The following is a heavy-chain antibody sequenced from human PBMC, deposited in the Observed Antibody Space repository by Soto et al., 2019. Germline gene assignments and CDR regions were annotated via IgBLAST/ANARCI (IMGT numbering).Heavy chain of an antibody. CDR2: IYYSGST. CDR1: GGSISSYY. Sequence: QVQLQESGPGLVKPSETLSLTCTVSGGSISSYYWSWIRQPPGKGLEWIGYIYYSGSTNYNPSLKSRVTIPVDPSKNQFSLKLSSVTAADTAVYYCARQVGGWAPWYFASWGQGTLVTVSS. V-gene: IGHV4-59*08. J-gene: IGHJ4*02. D-gene: IGHD6-19*01. CDR3: ARQVGGWAPWYFAS.